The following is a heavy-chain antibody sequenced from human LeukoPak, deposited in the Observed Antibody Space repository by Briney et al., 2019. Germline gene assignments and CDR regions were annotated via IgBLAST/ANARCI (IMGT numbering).Heavy chain of an antibody. CDR2: IIPIFGTA. CDR1: GGTISSYA. D-gene: IGHD6-13*01. V-gene: IGHV1-69*06. CDR3: ARAAAGTGYYFDY. J-gene: IGHJ4*02. Sequence: SVKVSCTASGGTISSYAISWVRQAPGQGLEWMGGIIPIFGTANYAQKFQGRVTITADKSTSTAYMELSSLRSEDTAVYYCARAAAGTGYYFDYWGQGTLVTVSS.